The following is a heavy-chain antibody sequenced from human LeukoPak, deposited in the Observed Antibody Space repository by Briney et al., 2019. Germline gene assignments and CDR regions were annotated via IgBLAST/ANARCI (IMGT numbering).Heavy chain of an antibody. CDR3: VRDVGTVRGEVYFDY. CDR2: ITGSGPYM. CDR1: GFTFSTFA. Sequence: GGSLRLSCAASGFTFSTFAMHWVRLSPGKGLEWVSSITGSGPYMLYADSVKHRFTISRDNTKNLLYLEMNSLRAEDTAMYFCVRDVGTVRGEVYFDYWGQGTLVTVSS. J-gene: IGHJ4*02. V-gene: IGHV3-21*06. D-gene: IGHD3-10*01.